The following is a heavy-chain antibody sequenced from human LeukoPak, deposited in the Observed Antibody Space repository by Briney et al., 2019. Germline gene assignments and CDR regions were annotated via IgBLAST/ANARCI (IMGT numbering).Heavy chain of an antibody. Sequence: SETLSLTCAVYGGSFSGYYWSWIRQPPGKGLEWIGEINHSGSTNYNPSLKSRVTISVDTSKNQFSLKLSSVTAADTAVYYCARVTSRYSSGWHRAGWFDPWGQGTLVTVSS. V-gene: IGHV4-34*01. CDR1: GGSFSGYY. CDR3: ARVTSRYSSGWHRAGWFDP. D-gene: IGHD6-19*01. CDR2: INHSGST. J-gene: IGHJ5*02.